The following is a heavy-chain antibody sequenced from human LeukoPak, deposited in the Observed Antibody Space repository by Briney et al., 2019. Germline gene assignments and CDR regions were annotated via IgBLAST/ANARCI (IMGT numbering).Heavy chain of an antibody. V-gene: IGHV4-59*12. Sequence: TSETLSLTCTVSGGSISSYYWSWIRQPPGKGLEWIGYIYYSGSTNYNPSLKSRVTISVDTSKNQFSPKLSSVTAADTAVYYCAREFGCSGGSCYSFPISGWFDPWGQGTLVTVSS. J-gene: IGHJ5*02. CDR2: IYYSGST. CDR3: AREFGCSGGSCYSFPISGWFDP. CDR1: GGSISSYY. D-gene: IGHD2-15*01.